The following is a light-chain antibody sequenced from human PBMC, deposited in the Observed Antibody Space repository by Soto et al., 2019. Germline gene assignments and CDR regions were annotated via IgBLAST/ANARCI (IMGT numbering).Light chain of an antibody. CDR3: SSYTSSSTLVV. V-gene: IGLV2-14*01. J-gene: IGLJ2*01. Sequence: QSALTQPASVSGSPGQSITISCTGTSSDVGGYNYVSWYQHHPGKTPQLMIYEVSNRPSGVSNRFSGSKSGNTAPLTISGLQAEDEADYYCSSYTSSSTLVVFGGGTKLTVL. CDR1: SSDVGGYNY. CDR2: EVS.